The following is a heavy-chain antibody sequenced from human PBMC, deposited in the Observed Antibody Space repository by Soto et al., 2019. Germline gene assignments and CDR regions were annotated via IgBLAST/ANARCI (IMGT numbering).Heavy chain of an antibody. CDR2: IYTSGST. D-gene: IGHD5-18*01. CDR1: GVSISSHY. V-gene: IGHV4-4*07. J-gene: IGHJ4*02. Sequence: QVPLQESGPGLVKPSETLSLTCTVSGVSISSHYWSWVRQPPGKGLEWIGRIYTSGSTNYNPSLKSRVTMSVATSKNQFSLKLSSVTAADTAVYYCASFPQLWTPPDCWGQGTLVTVSS. CDR3: ASFPQLWTPPDC.